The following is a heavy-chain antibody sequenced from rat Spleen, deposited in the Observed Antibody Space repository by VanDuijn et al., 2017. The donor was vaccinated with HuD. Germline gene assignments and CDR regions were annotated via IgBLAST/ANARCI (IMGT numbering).Heavy chain of an antibody. V-gene: IGHV2-15*01. CDR1: GFSLISYA. CDR2: IWGDGST. D-gene: IGHD3-8*01. CDR3: ARDSTSPWGYFDF. J-gene: IGHJ1*01. Sequence: QVQLKESGPGLVQPSQTLSLTCTVSGFSLISYAVNWVRQPPGKGLEWMGGIWGDGSTDFNSVLRSRLSISRDTAKSQVFLKMNSLQTEDTATYYCARDSTSPWGYFDFWGPGTMVTVSS.